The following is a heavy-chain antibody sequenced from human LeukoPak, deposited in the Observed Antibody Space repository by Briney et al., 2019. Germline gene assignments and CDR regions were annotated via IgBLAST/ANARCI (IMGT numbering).Heavy chain of an antibody. D-gene: IGHD6-19*01. CDR2: ISDSGGST. CDR3: AKVYIGWYVIDY. Sequence: GGSLRLSCAASGFTFSSYAMNWVRQAPGKGLEWVSFISDSGGSTRYADSVKGRFTISRDTSKNTLYLQMSSLRAEDTALYYCAKVYIGWYVIDYRGQGTLVTVSS. J-gene: IGHJ4*02. CDR1: GFTFSSYA. V-gene: IGHV3-23*01.